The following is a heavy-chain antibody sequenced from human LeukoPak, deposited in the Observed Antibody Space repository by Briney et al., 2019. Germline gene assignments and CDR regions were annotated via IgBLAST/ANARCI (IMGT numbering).Heavy chain of an antibody. Sequence: ASVKVSCKASGYTFTGYYMHWVRQAPGQGLEWMGWINPNSGGTNYAQKFQGRVTMTRDTSISTAYMELSRLRSDDTAVYYCARGLVPPQNKAHTAFDIGGQGTMVTVSS. CDR1: GYTFTGYY. CDR3: ARGLVPPQNKAHTAFDI. D-gene: IGHD1-26*01. V-gene: IGHV1-2*02. CDR2: INPNSGGT. J-gene: IGHJ3*02.